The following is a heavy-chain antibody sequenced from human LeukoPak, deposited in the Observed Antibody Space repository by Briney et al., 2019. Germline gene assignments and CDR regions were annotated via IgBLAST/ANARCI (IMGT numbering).Heavy chain of an antibody. CDR2: ISQGGSDK. CDR3: TRDRSRAVDD. V-gene: IGHV3-7*01. CDR1: GFTLSGHW. Sequence: GGSLRLSCASSGFTLSGHWMSWVRQAPGKGLEWVTNISQGGSDKYYVDSVKGRFTISRDNANNLQYLQMNSLRGEDKAVYYCTRDRSRAVDDWGQGTLVTVSS. D-gene: IGHD6-25*01. J-gene: IGHJ4*02.